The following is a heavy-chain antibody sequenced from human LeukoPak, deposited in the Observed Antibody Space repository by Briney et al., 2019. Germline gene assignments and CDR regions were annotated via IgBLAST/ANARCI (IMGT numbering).Heavy chain of an antibody. D-gene: IGHD3-10*01. CDR1: GYSISSGYF. J-gene: IGHJ4*02. CDR2: LYNRGST. CDR3: ARVYGFVYGPYFDY. V-gene: IGHV4-38-2*01. Sequence: SETLSLTCAVSGYSISSGYFWGWIRQPPGEGLEWIGSLYNRGSTYYKPSLKSRVTMSIDTFKIQFSLNLSSVTAADTAVYYCARVYGFVYGPYFDYWGPGTLVTVSS.